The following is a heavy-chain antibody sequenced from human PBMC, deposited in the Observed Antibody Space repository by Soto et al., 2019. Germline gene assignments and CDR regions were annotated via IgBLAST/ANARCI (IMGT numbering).Heavy chain of an antibody. Sequence: QVQLQESGPGLVKPSETLSLTCIVSGGSVSSGSYYWSWIRQPPGKGLEWIGYIYYSGSTNYNPSLKSRVTISVDTSKNQFSLKLSSVTAADTAVYYCARGGNIVGALFDYWGQGTLVTVSS. V-gene: IGHV4-61*01. D-gene: IGHD1-26*01. CDR1: GGSVSSGSYY. CDR2: IYYSGST. J-gene: IGHJ4*02. CDR3: ARGGNIVGALFDY.